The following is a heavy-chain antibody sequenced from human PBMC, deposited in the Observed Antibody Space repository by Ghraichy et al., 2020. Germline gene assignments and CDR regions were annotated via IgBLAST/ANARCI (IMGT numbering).Heavy chain of an antibody. CDR3: ARDRYGDDSGAFDI. V-gene: IGHV4-4*02. J-gene: IGHJ3*02. D-gene: IGHD4-17*01. CDR2: IYHSGST. CDR1: GGSISSSNW. Sequence: SETLSLTCAVSGGSISSSNWWSWVRQPPGKGLEWIGEIYHSGSTNYNPSLKSRVTISVDKSKNQFSLKLSSVTAADTAVYYCARDRYGDDSGAFDIWGQGTMVTVSS.